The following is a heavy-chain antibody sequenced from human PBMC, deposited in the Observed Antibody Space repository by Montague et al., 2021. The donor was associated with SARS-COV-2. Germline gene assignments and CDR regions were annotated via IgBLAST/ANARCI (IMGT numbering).Heavy chain of an antibody. J-gene: IGHJ5*01. Sequence: TLSLTCTMAGGSITYSSYYWGWIRLPPGKGLEWIGSIYYSGTAYYXXXLKSRVTMSLDMSKNQLSLRLKSTTAADTAVYFCARASFYYGSGSHYNNWFDSWGQGTVVTVSS. V-gene: IGHV4-39*07. CDR3: ARASFYYGSGSHYNNWFDS. D-gene: IGHD3-10*01. CDR2: IYYSGTA. CDR1: GGSITYSSYY.